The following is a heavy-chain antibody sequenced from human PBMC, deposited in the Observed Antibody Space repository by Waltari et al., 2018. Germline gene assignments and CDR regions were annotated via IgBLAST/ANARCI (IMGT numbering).Heavy chain of an antibody. CDR2: TYYRSKWYN. D-gene: IGHD6-13*01. V-gene: IGHV6-1*01. J-gene: IGHJ4*02. CDR3: ARDSPIAAGDRRYFDY. Sequence: QSPSRGLEWLGRTYYRSKWYNDYAVSVKSRITINPDTSKNQFSLQLNSVTPEDTAVYYCARDSPIAAGDRRYFDYWGQGTLVTVSS.